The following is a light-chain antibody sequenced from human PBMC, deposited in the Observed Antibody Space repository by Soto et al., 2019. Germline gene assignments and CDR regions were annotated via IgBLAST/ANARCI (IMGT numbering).Light chain of an antibody. CDR1: QSVSSSY. CDR3: QQYGSSPYT. J-gene: IGKJ2*01. CDR2: GAS. V-gene: IGKV3-20*01. Sequence: EIVLTQSPGTLSLSPGERATLSCRASQSVSSSYLAWYQQKPGQAPRLLIYGASNRATGIPGRFSGSGSGKVFTLTISRLEPEDFAIYYCQQYGSSPYTFGQGTKLEIK.